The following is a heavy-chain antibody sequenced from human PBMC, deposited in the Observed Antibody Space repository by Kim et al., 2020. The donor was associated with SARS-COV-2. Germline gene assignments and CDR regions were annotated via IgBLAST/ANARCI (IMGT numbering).Heavy chain of an antibody. J-gene: IGHJ4*02. V-gene: IGHV1-2*06. CDR1: GYTFTGYY. CDR2: INPNSGGT. D-gene: IGHD3-10*01. CDR3: ARRITMVRGVIAHDY. Sequence: ASVKVSCKASGYTFTGYYMHWVRQAPGQGLEWMGRINPNSGGTNYAQKFQGRVTMTRDTSISTAYMELSRLRSDDTAVYYCARRITMVRGVIAHDYWGQGTLVTVSS.